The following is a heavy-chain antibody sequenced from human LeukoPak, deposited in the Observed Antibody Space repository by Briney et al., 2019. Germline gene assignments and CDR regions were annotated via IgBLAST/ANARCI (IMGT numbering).Heavy chain of an antibody. CDR2: ISYDGSNK. Sequence: GRSLRLSCAASGFTFSSYAMHWVRQAPGKGPEWVAVISYDGSNKYYADSVKGRFTISRDNSKNTLYLQMNSLRAEDTAVYYCARDLTLGSSGDYWGQGTLVTVSS. D-gene: IGHD3-10*01. CDR1: GFTFSSYA. V-gene: IGHV3-30*04. J-gene: IGHJ4*02. CDR3: ARDLTLGSSGDY.